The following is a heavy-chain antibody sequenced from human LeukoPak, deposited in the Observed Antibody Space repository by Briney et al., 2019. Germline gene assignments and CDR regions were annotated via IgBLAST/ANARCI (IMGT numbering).Heavy chain of an antibody. D-gene: IGHD5-18*01. CDR3: ARGGIVDTAMVRAFDI. CDR1: GGSISIYY. V-gene: IGHV4-59*01. J-gene: IGHJ3*02. CDR2: IYYSGST. Sequence: SETLSLTCTVSGGSISIYYWSWIRQPPGKGLEWIGYIYYSGSTKYNPSLKSRVTISVDTSKNQFSLKVRSVTAADTAVYYCARGGIVDTAMVRAFDIWGQGTMVTVSS.